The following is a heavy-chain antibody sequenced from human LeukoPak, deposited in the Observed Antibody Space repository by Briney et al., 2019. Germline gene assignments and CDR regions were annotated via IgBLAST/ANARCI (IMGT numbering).Heavy chain of an antibody. D-gene: IGHD4-11*01. CDR2: IWSDGTNK. J-gene: IGHJ4*02. Sequence: PGGSLRLSCAAAGFTFNHYSMHWVRQAPGKGLEWVSVIWSDGTNKYYAASVKGRFTISRDDFDKTVYLQMSSLRPDDTGVYYCARDAQRGFDYSNSLQYWGQGTPVTVST. CDR1: GFTFNHYS. V-gene: IGHV3-33*01. CDR3: ARDAQRGFDYSNSLQY.